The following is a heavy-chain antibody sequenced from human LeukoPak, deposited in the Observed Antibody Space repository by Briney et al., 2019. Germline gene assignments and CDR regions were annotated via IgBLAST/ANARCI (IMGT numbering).Heavy chain of an antibody. CDR2: IRYDGSKK. V-gene: IGHV3-30*02. J-gene: IGHJ4*02. CDR3: AKDGVPSRWFGRNYFDY. CDR1: GFTFSSSG. D-gene: IGHD3-10*01. Sequence: GRSLRLSHAASGFTFSSSGMHWARQAPGKGLGRVPFIRYDGSKKYYADSVKGRFTISRDNSKNTLSLQMNSLRAEDRAVYYCAKDGVPSRWFGRNYFDYWGQGTLVTVSS.